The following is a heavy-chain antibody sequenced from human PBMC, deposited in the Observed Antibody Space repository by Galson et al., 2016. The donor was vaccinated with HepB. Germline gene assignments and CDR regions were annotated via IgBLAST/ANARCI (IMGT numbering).Heavy chain of an antibody. D-gene: IGHD6-13*01. CDR1: GGTFSGYG. V-gene: IGHV1-69*13. J-gene: IGHJ5*02. CDR3: ARGGRSYSSNFNWFDP. Sequence: SVKVSCKASGGTFSGYGFSWVRQAPGQGLEWMGGITPILRTANYAQKFQGRVTINADESTSTAYMELSSLRSEDTAVYYCARGGRSYSSNFNWFDPWGQGTLVTVSS. CDR2: ITPILRTA.